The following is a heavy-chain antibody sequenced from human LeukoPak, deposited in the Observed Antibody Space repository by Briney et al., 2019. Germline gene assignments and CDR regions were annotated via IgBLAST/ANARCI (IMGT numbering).Heavy chain of an antibody. V-gene: IGHV3-23*01. CDR1: GFSFRSYA. CDR3: AKSVRGGLYYYYYYMDV. Sequence: PGESLRLSCAASGFSFRSYAMSWVRQAPRKGLEWVSAISITGDSTYHADSVRGRFTISRDNSKNTLYLQMNSLRAEDTAVYYCAKSVRGGLYYYYYYMDVWGKGTTVTVSS. CDR2: ISITGDST. J-gene: IGHJ6*03. D-gene: IGHD3-10*01.